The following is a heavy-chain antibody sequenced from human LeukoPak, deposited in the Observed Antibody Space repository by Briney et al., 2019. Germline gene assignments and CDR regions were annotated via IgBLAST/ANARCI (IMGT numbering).Heavy chain of an antibody. D-gene: IGHD2-21*01. CDR3: AKDRVGGALEL. J-gene: IGHJ4*02. Sequence: GGSLRLSCAASGFTFSSYWMSWVRQAPGKGLEWVANIKEDGSEKYHVDSVKGRFTISRDNAKNSLYLQMNSLTVEDTALYYCAKDRVGGALELWGQGTLATVSS. V-gene: IGHV3-7*01. CDR1: GFTFSSYW. CDR2: IKEDGSEK.